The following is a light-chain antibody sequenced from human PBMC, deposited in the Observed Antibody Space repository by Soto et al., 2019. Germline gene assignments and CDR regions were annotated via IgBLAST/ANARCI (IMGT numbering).Light chain of an antibody. CDR1: ESVSSY. J-gene: IGKJ1*01. Sequence: EIVLTQSPGTLSLSPGERATLSCRSSESVSSYLPWYQHKPGKPPRLLIYGASGRATGIPDRFSGSGSGTDFSLTISRLEPEDFAVYYCQQYGSSPRTFGQGTKVEIK. CDR3: QQYGSSPRT. CDR2: GAS. V-gene: IGKV3-20*01.